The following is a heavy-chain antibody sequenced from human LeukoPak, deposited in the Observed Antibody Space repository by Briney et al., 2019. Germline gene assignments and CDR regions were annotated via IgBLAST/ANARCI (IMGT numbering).Heavy chain of an antibody. D-gene: IGHD3-22*01. Sequence: SQTLSLTCAISGDSVSRNSAAWNWIRQSPSRGLEWLGRTYYRSKWYNDYAVSVESRITINPDTSKNQFSLQLNSVTPEDTAVYYCAKDSSADDSSGYSYYFDYWGQGTLVTVSS. CDR2: TYYRSKWYN. V-gene: IGHV6-1*01. CDR1: GDSVSRNSAA. CDR3: AKDSSADDSSGYSYYFDY. J-gene: IGHJ4*02.